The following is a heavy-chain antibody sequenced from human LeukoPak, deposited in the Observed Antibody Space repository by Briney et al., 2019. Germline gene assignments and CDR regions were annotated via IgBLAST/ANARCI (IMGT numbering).Heavy chain of an antibody. CDR3: ATIRRYDILTGGFDY. D-gene: IGHD3-9*01. Sequence: ASVTVSCKASGYTFTGYYMHWVRQAPGQGLEWMGWINPNSGGTNYAQKFQGRVTMTRDTSISTAYMELSRLRSDDTAGYYCATIRRYDILTGGFDYWGQGTLVTVSS. CDR1: GYTFTGYY. V-gene: IGHV1-2*02. CDR2: INPNSGGT. J-gene: IGHJ4*02.